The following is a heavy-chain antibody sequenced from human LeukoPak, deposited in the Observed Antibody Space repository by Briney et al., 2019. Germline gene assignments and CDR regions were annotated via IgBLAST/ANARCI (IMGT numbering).Heavy chain of an antibody. D-gene: IGHD3-10*01. CDR3: ARKENVYYYFDY. V-gene: IGHV4-31*03. CDR1: GGSISSGGYY. J-gene: IGHJ4*02. CDR2: IYYSGST. Sequence: SETLSLTCTVSGGSISSGGYYWSWIRQHPGKGLEWIGYIYYSGSTYYNPSFKSRVTISIDTSKNQFSLKLSSVTAADTAVYYCARKENVYYYFDYWGQGTLVTVSS.